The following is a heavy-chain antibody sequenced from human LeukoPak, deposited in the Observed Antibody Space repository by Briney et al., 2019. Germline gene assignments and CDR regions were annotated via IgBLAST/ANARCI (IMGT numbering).Heavy chain of an antibody. Sequence: PGGSLRLSCAASGFTFDDYAMHWVRHAPGKGLEWVSGISWNSGSIGYADSVKGRFTISRDNAKNSLYLQMNSLRAEDTALYYCAKARRSFGSSGYTQYYFDYWGQGTLVTVSS. V-gene: IGHV3-9*01. D-gene: IGHD3-22*01. CDR2: ISWNSGSI. J-gene: IGHJ4*02. CDR1: GFTFDDYA. CDR3: AKARRSFGSSGYTQYYFDY.